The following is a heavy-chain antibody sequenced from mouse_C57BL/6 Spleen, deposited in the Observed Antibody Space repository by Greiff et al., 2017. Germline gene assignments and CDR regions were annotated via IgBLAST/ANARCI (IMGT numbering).Heavy chain of an antibody. D-gene: IGHD4-1*01. Sequence: QVQLKQSGAELVKPGSSVKLSCKASGYTFTDYWMDWVKQRPGQGLEWIGNINPSDSATHYNQKFKDKATLTVDKSSSTAYMQLSSLTSEDSAVYYCANNWGYAMDYWGQGTSVTVSS. V-gene: IGHV1-61*01. CDR1: GYTFTDYW. J-gene: IGHJ4*01. CDR3: ANNWGYAMDY. CDR2: INPSDSAT.